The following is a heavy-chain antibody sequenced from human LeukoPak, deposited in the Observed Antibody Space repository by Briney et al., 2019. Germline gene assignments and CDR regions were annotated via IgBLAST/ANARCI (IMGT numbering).Heavy chain of an antibody. CDR3: ARLSKGGNSDY. J-gene: IGHJ4*02. V-gene: IGHV4-39*01. CDR2: IYYSGST. CDR1: GGSISSSSYY. Sequence: PSETLSLTCTVSGGSISSSSYYWGWIRQPPGKGLEWIGSIYYSGSTYYNPSLKSRVTISVDTSKNQFSLKLRSVTAADTAVYYCARLSKGGNSDYWGQGTLVTVSS. D-gene: IGHD4-23*01.